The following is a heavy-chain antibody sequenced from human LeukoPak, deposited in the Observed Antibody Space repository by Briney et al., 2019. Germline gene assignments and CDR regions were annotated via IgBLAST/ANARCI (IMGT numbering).Heavy chain of an antibody. V-gene: IGHV3-21*06. CDR3: ARSRTTVTKDALDY. CDR2: LSGPSTFL. J-gene: IGHJ4*02. D-gene: IGHD4-17*01. CDR1: GFTFSSYS. Sequence: GGSLRLSCEASGFTFSSYSMNWVRQAPGKGLEWVSSLSGPSTFLYYADSVQGRVTISRDNAKNFLYLRMNSLRAEDTAVYFCARSRTTVTKDALDYWGQGTLVTVSS.